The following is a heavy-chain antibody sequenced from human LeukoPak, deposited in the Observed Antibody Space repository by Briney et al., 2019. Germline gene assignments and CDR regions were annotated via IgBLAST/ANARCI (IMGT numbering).Heavy chain of an antibody. V-gene: IGHV3-53*01. CDR1: GFTVSSNY. Sequence: GGSLRLSCAASGFTVSSNYMSWVRQAPGKGLEWVSVIYSGGSTYYADSVKGRFTISRDNSKNTLYLQMNSLRAEDTAVYYCAKEDGWIVVVPAAIVYWGQGTLVTVSS. J-gene: IGHJ4*02. CDR3: AKEDGWIVVVPAAIVY. D-gene: IGHD2-2*02. CDR2: IYSGGST.